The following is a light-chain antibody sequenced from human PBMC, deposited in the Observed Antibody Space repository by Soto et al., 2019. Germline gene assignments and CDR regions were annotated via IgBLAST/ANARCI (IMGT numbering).Light chain of an antibody. V-gene: IGLV2-14*01. CDR1: TNDIGAFDY. CDR2: EIF. CDR3: SSFTTNSAHV. Sequence: QSVLTQPASVSASPGQSISISCTGTTNDIGAFDYVSWYQQHPGKPPKLMIYEIFNRPSGVSHRFSGSKSGNSASLTISGLQAEDEADYYCSSFTTNSAHVFGAGTKLTVL. J-gene: IGLJ2*01.